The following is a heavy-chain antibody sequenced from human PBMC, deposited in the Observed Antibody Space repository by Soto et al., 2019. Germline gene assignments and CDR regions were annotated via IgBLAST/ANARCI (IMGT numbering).Heavy chain of an antibody. CDR2: VNPNSGGT. CDR3: ARETRMTAYYNVHHYYGLDV. V-gene: IGHV1-2*04. CDR1: GYTFTDYF. J-gene: IGHJ6*02. Sequence: ASVKVSCKASGYTFTDYFLHWVRQAPGQGLEWMGWVNPNSGGTSYAQKFKDWVTMTRDTSVNTAYMELRRLRSDDTALYFCARETRMTAYYNVHHYYGLDVWGQGTSVTVSS. D-gene: IGHD3-9*01.